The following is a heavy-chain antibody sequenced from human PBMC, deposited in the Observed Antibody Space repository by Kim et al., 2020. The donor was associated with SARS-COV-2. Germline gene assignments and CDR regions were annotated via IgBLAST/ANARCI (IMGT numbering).Heavy chain of an antibody. J-gene: IGHJ6*02. Sequence: SVKVSCKASGFTFTSSAVQWVRQARGQRLEWIGWIVVGSGNTNYAQKFQERVTITRDMSTSTAYMELSSLRSEDTAVYYCAAVWDGSGSSVGYYYGMDVWGQGTTVTVSS. CDR3: AAVWDGSGSSVGYYYGMDV. CDR2: IVVGSGNT. CDR1: GFTFTSSA. D-gene: IGHD3-10*01. V-gene: IGHV1-58*01.